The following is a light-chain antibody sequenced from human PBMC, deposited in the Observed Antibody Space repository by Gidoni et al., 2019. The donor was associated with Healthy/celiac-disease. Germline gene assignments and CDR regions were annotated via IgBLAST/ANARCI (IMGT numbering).Light chain of an antibody. V-gene: IGKV1-5*01. CDR2: DAS. CDR1: QSISSW. CDR3: QQYNSYSGYT. Sequence: DIQMTQSPSTLSASGGDRVTITCRASQSISSWFAWYQQKPGKAPKLLLYDASSVESGVPSRFSGSGSGTEFTLTISSLQPDDFATYYCQQYNSYSGYTFGQGTKLEIK. J-gene: IGKJ2*01.